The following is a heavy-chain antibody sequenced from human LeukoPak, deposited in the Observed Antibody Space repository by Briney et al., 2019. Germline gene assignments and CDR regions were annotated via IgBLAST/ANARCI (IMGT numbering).Heavy chain of an antibody. Sequence: PGGSLRLSCAASGFTFSDYYMSWIRQAPGKGLEWVSYISSSGSTIYYADSVKGRFTISRDNAKNSLYLQMNSLRAEDTAVYYCARDLHQLLSRKKDFARLNYWGQGTLVTVSS. J-gene: IGHJ4*02. CDR2: ISSSGSTI. CDR3: ARDLHQLLSRKKDFARLNY. V-gene: IGHV3-11*01. D-gene: IGHD2-2*01. CDR1: GFTFSDYY.